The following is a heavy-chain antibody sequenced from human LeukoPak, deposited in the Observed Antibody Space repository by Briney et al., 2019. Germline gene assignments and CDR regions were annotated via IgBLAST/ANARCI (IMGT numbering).Heavy chain of an antibody. CDR1: GFTFSDFA. V-gene: IGHV3-30*02. J-gene: IGHJ6*04. CDR2: IRYDGSYK. D-gene: IGHD3-10*02. Sequence: GGSLRLSCAASGFTFSDFAMHWVRQAPGKGLEWVGFIRYDGSYKYYADSVKGRFTISRDNSKNSLYLQMNSLRAEDTAVYYCAELGITMIGGVWGKGTTVTISS. CDR3: AELGITMIGGV.